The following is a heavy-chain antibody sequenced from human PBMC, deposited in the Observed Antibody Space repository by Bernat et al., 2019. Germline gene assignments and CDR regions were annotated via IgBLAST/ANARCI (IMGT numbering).Heavy chain of an antibody. V-gene: IGHV3-48*02. CDR1: GFTFSSYS. Sequence: EVQLVESGGGLVKPGGSLRLSCAASGFTFSSYSMNWVRQAPGKGLEWVSYISSSSSTIYYADSVKGRFTISRDNAKNSLYLQMNSLRDEDTAVYYCARDYYGSGSYYYYYGMDVWGQGTTVTVSS. J-gene: IGHJ6*02. D-gene: IGHD3-10*01. CDR2: ISSSSSTI. CDR3: ARDYYGSGSYYYYYGMDV.